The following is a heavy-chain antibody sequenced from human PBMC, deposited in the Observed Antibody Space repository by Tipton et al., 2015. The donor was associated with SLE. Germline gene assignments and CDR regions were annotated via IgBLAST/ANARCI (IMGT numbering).Heavy chain of an antibody. CDR3: ATDARANLAEF. D-gene: IGHD3-16*01. V-gene: IGHV3-23*01. J-gene: IGHJ3*01. CDR1: GFTFSRYS. Sequence: SLRLSCAASGFTFSRYSMNWVRQAPGKGLEWVSAIGVSGGDTYYADSMKGRFTISRDNSKNTLYLQIHSLRAEDTAIYFCATDARANLAEFWGQGTMVTVSS. CDR2: IGVSGGDT.